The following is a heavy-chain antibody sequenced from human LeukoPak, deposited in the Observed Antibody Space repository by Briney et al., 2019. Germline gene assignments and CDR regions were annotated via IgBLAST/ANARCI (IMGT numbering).Heavy chain of an antibody. D-gene: IGHD3-3*01. CDR2: IYYSGST. V-gene: IGHV4-59*05. Sequence: PGGSLRLSCAASGFTFSSYSMNWVRQAPGKGLEWIGSIYYSGSTYYNPSLKSRVTISVDTSKNQFSLKLSSVTAADTAVYYCARSQITIFGVAIDSLYYFDYWGQGTLVTVSS. J-gene: IGHJ4*02. CDR3: ARSQITIFGVAIDSLYYFDY. CDR1: GFTFSSYSMN.